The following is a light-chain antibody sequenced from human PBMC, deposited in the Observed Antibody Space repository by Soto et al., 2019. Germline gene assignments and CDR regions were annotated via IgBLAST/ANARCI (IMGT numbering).Light chain of an antibody. V-gene: IGKV1-6*01. CDR3: LQDYNYPLT. CDR2: AAS. Sequence: ALQMNQSPSSLSASVRDKGTNTCRASQGIRNDLGWYQQKPGKAPKLLIYAASSLQSGVPSRFSGSGSGTDFTLTISSLQPEDFATYYCLQDYNYPLTFGGGTKVDIK. J-gene: IGKJ4*01. CDR1: QGIRND.